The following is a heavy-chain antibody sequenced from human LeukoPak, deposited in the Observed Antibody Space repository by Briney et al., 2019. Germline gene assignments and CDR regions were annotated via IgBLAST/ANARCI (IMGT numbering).Heavy chain of an antibody. Sequence: GGSLRLSCAVSGFTVSTNYMSWIRQAPGKGLEWVSYISSSGSTIYYADSVKGRFTISRDNAKNSLYLQMNSLRAEDTAVYYCARSGGGTWYSNYYMDVWGKGTTVTISS. CDR3: ARSGGGTWYSNYYMDV. V-gene: IGHV3-11*01. D-gene: IGHD6-13*01. J-gene: IGHJ6*03. CDR1: GFTVSTNY. CDR2: ISSSGSTI.